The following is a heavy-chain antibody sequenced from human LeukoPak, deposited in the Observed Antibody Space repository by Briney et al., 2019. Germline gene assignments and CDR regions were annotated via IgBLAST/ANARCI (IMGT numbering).Heavy chain of an antibody. CDR3: ASMDLSGYWSAFDI. V-gene: IGHV3-7*01. Sequence: GGSLRLSCAASGFTFSSYWMSWVRQAPGKGLEWVANIKQDGSEKYYVDSVKGRFTISRDNAKNSLYLQMNSLRAEDTAVYYCASMDLSGYWSAFDIWGQGTMVTVSS. CDR1: GFTFSSYW. J-gene: IGHJ3*02. D-gene: IGHD3-22*01. CDR2: IKQDGSEK.